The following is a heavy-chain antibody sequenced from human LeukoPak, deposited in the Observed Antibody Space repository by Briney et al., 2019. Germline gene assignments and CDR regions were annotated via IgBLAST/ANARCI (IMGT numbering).Heavy chain of an antibody. Sequence: GGSLRLSCAASGFTFSSYSMNWVRQAPGKGLEWVSYISSSSSTIYYADSVKGRFTISRDNAKNSPYLQMNSLRAEDTAVYYYARDYYDSSGSDAFDIWGQGTMVTVSS. CDR3: ARDYYDSSGSDAFDI. V-gene: IGHV3-48*04. CDR2: ISSSSSTI. CDR1: GFTFSSYS. J-gene: IGHJ3*02. D-gene: IGHD3-22*01.